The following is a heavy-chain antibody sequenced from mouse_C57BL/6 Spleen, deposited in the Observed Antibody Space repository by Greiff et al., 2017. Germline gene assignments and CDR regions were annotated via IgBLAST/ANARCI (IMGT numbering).Heavy chain of an antibody. V-gene: IGHV1-42*01. CDR1: GYSFTGYY. Sequence: VHVKQSGPELVKPGASVKISCKASGYSFTGYYMNWVKQSPEKSLEWIGEINPSTGGTTYNQKFKAKATLTVDKSSSTAYMQLKSLTSEDSAVYYCAGYYYGSTWFAYWGQGTLVTVSA. CDR2: INPSTGGT. D-gene: IGHD1-1*01. J-gene: IGHJ3*01. CDR3: AGYYYGSTWFAY.